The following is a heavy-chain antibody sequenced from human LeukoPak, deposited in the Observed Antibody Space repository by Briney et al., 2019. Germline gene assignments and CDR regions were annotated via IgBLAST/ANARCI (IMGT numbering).Heavy chain of an antibody. CDR3: ARQFGNYGGNSYFDY. Sequence: GDSLKISCKGSGYSFTNYWLGWVRQMPGKGLECMGIIYPGGSDTRYSPSFQGQVTISADKSIPTPYLQWSSLKASDTAMYYCARQFGNYGGNSYFDYWGQGTLVTVSS. CDR1: GYSFTNYW. D-gene: IGHD4-23*01. V-gene: IGHV5-51*01. J-gene: IGHJ4*02. CDR2: IYPGGSDT.